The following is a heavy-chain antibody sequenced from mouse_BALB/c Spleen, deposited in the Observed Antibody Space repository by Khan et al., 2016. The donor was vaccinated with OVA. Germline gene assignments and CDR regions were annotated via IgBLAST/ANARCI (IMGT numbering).Heavy chain of an antibody. Sequence: QVQLQQSGAELARPGASVKMSCKASGYTFTSYTIHWIKLRPGQGLEWIGYINPSNGYTNYNQKFKDKATLTADKSSTTAYMQLSSMTSDEPAVXNCGIDGAYYRDDGWFAYWGQGTLVTVSA. CDR2: INPSNGYT. J-gene: IGHJ3*01. D-gene: IGHD2-14*01. CDR3: GIDGAYYRDDGWFAY. V-gene: IGHV1-4*01. CDR1: GYTFTSYT.